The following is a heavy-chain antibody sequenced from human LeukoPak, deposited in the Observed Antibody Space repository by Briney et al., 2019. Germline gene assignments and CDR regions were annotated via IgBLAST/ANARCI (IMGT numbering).Heavy chain of an antibody. CDR3: ARRWGPLCSSASCYWRDWYFDL. CDR2: IIPIFGTP. D-gene: IGHD2-2*01. V-gene: IGHV1-69*13. CDR1: RGTFSSSA. J-gene: IGHJ2*01. Sequence: ASVKVSCKASRGTFSSSAISWARQAPGQGLEWMGGIIPIFGTPNYAQKFQGRVTITADESTSTAYMELSSLRSEDTAVYYCARRWGPLCSSASCYWRDWYFDLWGRGTLVTVSS.